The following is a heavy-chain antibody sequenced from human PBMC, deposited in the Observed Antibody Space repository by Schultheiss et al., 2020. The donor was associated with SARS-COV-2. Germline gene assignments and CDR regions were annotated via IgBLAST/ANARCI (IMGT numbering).Heavy chain of an antibody. Sequence: ASVKVSCKASGYTFTSYDINWVRQATGQGLEWMGWMNPNSGGTNYAQKFQGRVTMTTDTSTSTVYMELSSLRSEDTAVYYCARPLYSSATYYFDYWGQGTLVTVSS. CDR3: ARPLYSSATYYFDY. D-gene: IGHD6-25*01. J-gene: IGHJ4*02. CDR2: MNPNSGGT. CDR1: GYTFTSYD. V-gene: IGHV1-8*01.